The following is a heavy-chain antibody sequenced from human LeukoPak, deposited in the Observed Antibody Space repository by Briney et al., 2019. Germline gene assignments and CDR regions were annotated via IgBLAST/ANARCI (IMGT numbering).Heavy chain of an antibody. D-gene: IGHD3-10*01. V-gene: IGHV4-34*01. Sequence: PSETLSLTCGVYGGSFSGYYWSWIRQPPGKGLEWIGEINHSGSTNYNPSLKSRVTISVNTSKNQFSLKLSSVTAADTAVYYCARLVLWANWGQGTLVTVSS. J-gene: IGHJ4*02. CDR3: ARLVLWAN. CDR2: INHSGST. CDR1: GGSFSGYY.